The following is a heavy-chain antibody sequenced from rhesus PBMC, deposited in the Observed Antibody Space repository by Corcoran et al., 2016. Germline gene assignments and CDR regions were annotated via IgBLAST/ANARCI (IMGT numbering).Heavy chain of an antibody. Sequence: QLQLQESGPGLVKPSETLSLTCAVSGGSISSNYWSWIRQPPGKGLEWIGRISGSGGTNHYNPSLKRRVTISTDPSQNPFSLKLSSVTAADTAVYYCARDRDSWNNYFDYWGQGVLVTVSS. J-gene: IGHJ4*01. CDR1: GGSISSNY. CDR3: ARDRDSWNNYFDY. D-gene: IGHD1-20*01. V-gene: IGHV4-173*01. CDR2: ISGSGGTN.